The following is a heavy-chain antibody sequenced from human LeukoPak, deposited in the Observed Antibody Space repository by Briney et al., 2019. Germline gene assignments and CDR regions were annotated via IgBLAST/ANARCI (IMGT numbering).Heavy chain of an antibody. CDR1: GFTFSSYA. CDR2: ISSNGGST. D-gene: IGHD6-13*01. CDR3: VKDTWGGSWYRFFDY. Sequence: PGGSLRLSCSASGFTFSSYAMHWVRQAPGEGLEYVSAISSNGGSTYYADSVKGGFTISRDNSKKTLYLQMSSLRAEDRAGHDCVKDTWGGSWYRFFDYWGEGTLGTGSS. V-gene: IGHV3-64D*06. J-gene: IGHJ4*02.